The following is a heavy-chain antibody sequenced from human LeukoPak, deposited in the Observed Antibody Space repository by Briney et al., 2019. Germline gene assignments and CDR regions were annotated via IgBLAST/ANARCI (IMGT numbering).Heavy chain of an antibody. CDR2: ISGSSGII. J-gene: IGHJ3*02. CDR1: GFTFNTYT. V-gene: IGHV3-48*01. Sequence: GGSLRLSCAASGFTFNTYTMNWVRQAPGKGLEWVSYISGSSGIIDYADSVRGRFTISRDNAKNSLYLQMNSLRAEDTAVYYCARDLMEMATILDIWGQGTMVTVSS. D-gene: IGHD5-24*01. CDR3: ARDLMEMATILDI.